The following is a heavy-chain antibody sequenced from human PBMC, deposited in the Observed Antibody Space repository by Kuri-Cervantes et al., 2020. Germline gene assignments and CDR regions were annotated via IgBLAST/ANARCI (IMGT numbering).Heavy chain of an antibody. J-gene: IGHJ6*03. Sequence: SETLSLTCSVSGSSISSGYYWGWIRQPPGKGLECIGTIYQSGTTYYNPSLKSRVTISVDTSKNQFSLKLSSVTAADTAVYYCARRSGYCSSTSCYKRPNYYYYYYMDVWGKGTTVTVSS. V-gene: IGHV4-38-2*02. CDR1: GSSISSGYY. CDR2: IYQSGTT. CDR3: ARRSGYCSSTSCYKRPNYYYYYYMDV. D-gene: IGHD2-2*01.